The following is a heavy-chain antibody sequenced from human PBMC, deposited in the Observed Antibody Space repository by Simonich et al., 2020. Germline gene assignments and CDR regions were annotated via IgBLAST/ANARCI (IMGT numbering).Heavy chain of an antibody. CDR2: IYYSGST. Sequence: QVQLQESGPGLVKPSETLSLTCTVSGGSISSYYWSWIRQPPGKGLEWIGYIYYSGSTNYNPSRKSGVTISVDTSKNQFSLKLSSVTAADTAVYYCARRGDGHAFDIWGQGTMVTVSS. CDR3: ARRGDGHAFDI. CDR1: GGSISSYY. V-gene: IGHV4-59*12. D-gene: IGHD3-16*01. J-gene: IGHJ3*02.